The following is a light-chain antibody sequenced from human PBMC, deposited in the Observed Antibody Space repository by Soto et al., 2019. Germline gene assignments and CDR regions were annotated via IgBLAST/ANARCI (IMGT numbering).Light chain of an antibody. CDR3: QQYDASPFT. CDR2: GAA. J-gene: IGKJ3*01. CDR1: QSISHY. Sequence: EIVLTQSPGTLSLSPGERATLSCRANQSISHYLAWYQQKPCQSPRLLIYGAASRAIGIPDRFNGTGSETTFTLTISRLQPEDFALYFCQQYDASPFTFGPGTKVDI. V-gene: IGKV3-20*01.